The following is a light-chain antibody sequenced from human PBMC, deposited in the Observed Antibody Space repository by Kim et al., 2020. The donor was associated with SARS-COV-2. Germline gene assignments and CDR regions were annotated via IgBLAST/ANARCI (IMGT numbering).Light chain of an antibody. J-gene: IGKJ5*01. CDR3: QQYSSSPIT. CDR2: GAS. V-gene: IGKV3-20*01. Sequence: EIVLTQSPGTLSLSPGERATLSCRAGQSVSSSYLAWYQQKPGQAPRLLIYGASSRATGIPDRFSGSGSGTDFTLTISRLEPEDFAVYYCQQYSSSPITFGQGTRLEIK. CDR1: QSVSSSY.